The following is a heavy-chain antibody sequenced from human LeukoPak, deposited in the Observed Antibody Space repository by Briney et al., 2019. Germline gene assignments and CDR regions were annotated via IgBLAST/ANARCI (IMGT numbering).Heavy chain of an antibody. J-gene: IGHJ4*02. D-gene: IGHD2-2*01. CDR3: ARGYQRQLYLYYFDY. CDR1: GYTFTNYD. V-gene: IGHV1-18*01. Sequence: GASVKVSCKTSGYTFTNYDITWVRQAPGQGLEWMGWISVYNGNTNYAQKLQGRVTMTTDTSTSTAYMELRSLRSDDTAVYYCARGYQRQLYLYYFDYWGQGTLVTVSS. CDR2: ISVYNGNT.